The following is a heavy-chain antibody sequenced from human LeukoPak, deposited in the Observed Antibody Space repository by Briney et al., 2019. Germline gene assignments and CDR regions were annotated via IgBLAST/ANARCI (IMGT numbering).Heavy chain of an antibody. CDR3: ARDGYYDSSAYREY. CDR2: IYTSGST. CDR1: GGSISSGSYY. V-gene: IGHV4-61*02. D-gene: IGHD3-22*01. Sequence: PSQTLSLTCTVSGGSISSGSYYWSWIRQPAGKGLVWIGRIYTSGSTNYNPSLKSRVTISVDTSKNQFSLKLSSVTAADTAVYYCARDGYYDSSAYREYWGQGTLVTVSS. J-gene: IGHJ4*02.